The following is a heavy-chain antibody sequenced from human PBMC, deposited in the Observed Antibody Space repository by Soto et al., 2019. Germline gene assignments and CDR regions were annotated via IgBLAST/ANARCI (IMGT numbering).Heavy chain of an antibody. J-gene: IGHJ4*02. CDR1: GFTFSSYG. D-gene: IGHD3-22*01. CDR3: ARAHYYDSSGYYLYYFDY. CDR2: IWYDGSNK. V-gene: IGHV3-33*01. Sequence: QVQLVESGGGVVQPGRSLRLSCAASGFTFSSYGMHWVRQAPGKGLEWVAVIWYDGSNKYYADSVKGRFTISRDNSKNTLYLQMNSLRAEDTAVYYCARAHYYDSSGYYLYYFDYWGQGTLVTVSS.